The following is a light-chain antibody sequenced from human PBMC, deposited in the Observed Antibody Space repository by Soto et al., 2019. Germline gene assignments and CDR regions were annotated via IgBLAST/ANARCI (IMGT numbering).Light chain of an antibody. CDR3: CSYAGSPLVV. CDR1: SSDVGSYNL. J-gene: IGLJ2*01. V-gene: IGLV2-23*01. Sequence: QSALTQPASVSGSPGQSITISCTGTSSDVGSYNLVSWYQQHPGKAPKLMIYEGSKRPSGVSNRFSGSKSGNTASLTISGLQAEDEADYYCCSYAGSPLVVFGGGTKLTVL. CDR2: EGS.